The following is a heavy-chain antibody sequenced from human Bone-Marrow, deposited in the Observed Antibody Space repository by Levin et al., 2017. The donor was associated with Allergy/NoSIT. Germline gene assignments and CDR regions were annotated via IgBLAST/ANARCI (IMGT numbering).Heavy chain of an antibody. J-gene: IGHJ6*02. CDR1: EYTFTNYV. CDR2: IDPKSGNT. D-gene: IGHD4-17*01. CDR3: ARERSDYYGLDV. Sequence: GASVKVSCRASEYTFTNYVVNWVRQASGQGLEWMGWIDPKSGNTGYAQKFQGRVRMTRDTSTSTAHMELSSLRSDDTAVYYCARERSDYYGLDVWSEG. V-gene: IGHV1-8*01.